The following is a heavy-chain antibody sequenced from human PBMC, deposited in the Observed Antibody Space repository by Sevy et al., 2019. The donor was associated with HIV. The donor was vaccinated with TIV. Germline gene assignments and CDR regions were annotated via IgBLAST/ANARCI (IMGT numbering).Heavy chain of an antibody. CDR3: SWDERDLDSFDI. V-gene: IGHV3-49*03. Sequence: GGSLRLSCATSGFTFYNYAMSWFRQAPGKGLEWIGFIRTTVNGGTAEYAASVEGRFTISRYDSRSIAYLQMNNLKTQDTAGYYCSWDERDLDSFDIWGQGTMVTVSS. CDR1: GFTFYNYA. J-gene: IGHJ3*02. CDR2: IRTTVNGGTA.